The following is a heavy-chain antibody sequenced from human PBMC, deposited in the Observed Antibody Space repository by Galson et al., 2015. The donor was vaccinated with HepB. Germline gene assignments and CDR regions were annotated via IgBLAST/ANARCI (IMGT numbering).Heavy chain of an antibody. J-gene: IGHJ6*03. CDR3: ARDRGYSNYVFSYYMDV. V-gene: IGHV3-21*01. CDR1: GFTFSSYS. CDR2: ISSSSSYI. D-gene: IGHD4-11*01. Sequence: SLRLSCAASGFTFSSYSMSWVRQAPGKGLEWVSSISSSSSYIYYADSVKGRFTISRDNAKNSLYLQMNSLRAEDTAVYYCARDRGYSNYVFSYYMDVWGKGTTVTVSS.